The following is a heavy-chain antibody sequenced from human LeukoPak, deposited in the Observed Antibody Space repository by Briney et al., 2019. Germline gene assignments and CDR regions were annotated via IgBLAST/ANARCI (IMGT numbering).Heavy chain of an antibody. CDR1: GFTFSKYA. CDR2: ISGSGTT. J-gene: IGHJ4*02. D-gene: IGHD3-10*01. CDR3: AKDPMVRGSTYDY. V-gene: IGHV3-23*01. Sequence: GGSLGFSCLASGFTFSKYAMTWFRQAPGGGLEWVSSISGSGTTYYAESVKGRFTVSRDNSKNTLYLQVNSLRAEDTAVYYCAKDPMVRGSTYDYWGQATLVTVSS.